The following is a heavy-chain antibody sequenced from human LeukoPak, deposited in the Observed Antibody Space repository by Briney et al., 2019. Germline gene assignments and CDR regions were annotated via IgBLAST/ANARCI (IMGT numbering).Heavy chain of an antibody. D-gene: IGHD3-22*01. Sequence: ASVKVSCKASGYTFTGYYMLWVRQAPGQGLEWMGWINPNSGGTNYAQKFQGRVTMTRDTSISTAYMELSRLRSDDTAVYYRARVGSPLGDSSGYYYVYWGQGTLVTVSS. CDR2: INPNSGGT. J-gene: IGHJ4*02. CDR3: ARVGSPLGDSSGYYYVY. CDR1: GYTFTGYY. V-gene: IGHV1-2*02.